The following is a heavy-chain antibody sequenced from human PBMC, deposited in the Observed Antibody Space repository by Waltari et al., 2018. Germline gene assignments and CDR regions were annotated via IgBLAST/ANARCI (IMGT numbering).Heavy chain of an antibody. Sequence: QVQLQQWGAGLLKPSETLSLTCAVYGGSFSGYYWSWIRQPPGQGLEWIGELKHSGTTNYNPALKSRVTISVDTSKNQFALKRSSVTAADTAVYYCARGADPLPLITMVRGVRKGDAFDIWGQGTMVTVSS. CDR3: ARGADPLPLITMVRGVRKGDAFDI. CDR2: LKHSGTT. CDR1: GGSFSGYY. V-gene: IGHV4-34*01. D-gene: IGHD3-10*01. J-gene: IGHJ3*02.